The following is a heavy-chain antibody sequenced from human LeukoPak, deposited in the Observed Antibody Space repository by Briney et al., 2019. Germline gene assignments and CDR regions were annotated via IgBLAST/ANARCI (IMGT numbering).Heavy chain of an antibody. Sequence: GASVKVSCKASGFTFNAYYIHWVRQAPGQGLEWLGSIFPNTGDTRYAQKFQGRVTMTRDTSISTASMELRRLKSDDSAVYYCARDSGWGNYRSVDYFDYWGQGTLVTVSS. V-gene: IGHV1-2*02. J-gene: IGHJ4*02. CDR1: GFTFNAYY. CDR2: IFPNTGDT. CDR3: ARDSGWGNYRSVDYFDY. D-gene: IGHD3-16*02.